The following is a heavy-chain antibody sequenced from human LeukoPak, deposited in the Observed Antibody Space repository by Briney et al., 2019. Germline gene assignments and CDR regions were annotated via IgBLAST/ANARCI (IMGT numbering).Heavy chain of an antibody. V-gene: IGHV3-11*06. CDR2: ITTRSSYT. J-gene: IGHJ4*02. CDR1: GFTFDDYG. Sequence: GGSLRLSCAASGFTFDDYGMSWIRLAPGKGLEWVSYITTRSSYTNYAGSVKGRFTISRGNAKNSLFLQMNGLRAEVTAVYYCARAGGVHTYGNYFDYWGQGTLVTVSS. D-gene: IGHD3-10*01. CDR3: ARAGGVHTYGNYFDY.